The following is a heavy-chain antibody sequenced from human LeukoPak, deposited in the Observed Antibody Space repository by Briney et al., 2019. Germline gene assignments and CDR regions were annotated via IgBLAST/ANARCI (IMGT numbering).Heavy chain of an antibody. V-gene: IGHV1-2*02. CDR1: GYTFTGYY. D-gene: IGHD6-13*01. CDR2: INPNSGGT. Sequence: ASVKVSCKASGYTFTGYYMHWVRQAPGQGLEWMGWINPNSGGTNYAQKFQGRVTMTRDTSISTAYMELSRLRSDDTAVYYCARDRDSPYVAAAGPNWFDPWGQGTLVTVSS. CDR3: ARDRDSPYVAAAGPNWFDP. J-gene: IGHJ5*02.